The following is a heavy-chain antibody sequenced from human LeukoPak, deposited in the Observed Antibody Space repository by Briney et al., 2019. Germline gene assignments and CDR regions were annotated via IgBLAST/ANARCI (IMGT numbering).Heavy chain of an antibody. J-gene: IGHJ6*03. D-gene: IGHD2-2*01. CDR1: GYTFTSYD. V-gene: IGHV1-8*03. Sequence: ASVKVSCKASGYTFTSYDINWVRQATGQGLEWMGWMNPNSGNTGYAQKFQGRVTITRNTSISTAYMELNSLRSEDTAVYYCARRPIVVVPAAIKPPYYYYMDVWGKGTTVTVSS. CDR2: MNPNSGNT. CDR3: ARRPIVVVPAAIKPPYYYYMDV.